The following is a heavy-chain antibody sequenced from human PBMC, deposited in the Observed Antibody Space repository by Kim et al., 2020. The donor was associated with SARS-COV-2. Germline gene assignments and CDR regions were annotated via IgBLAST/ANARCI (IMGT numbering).Heavy chain of an antibody. CDR3: ANGNWGTGFDWLFQLGDY. J-gene: IGHJ4*02. CDR1: GFTFSSYG. D-gene: IGHD3-9*01. Sequence: GGSLRLSCAASGFTFSSYGMHWVRQAPGKGLEWVAVISYDGSNKYYADSVKGRFTISRDNSKNTLYLQMNSLRAEDTAVYYCANGNWGTGFDWLFQLGDYWGQGTLVTVSS. CDR2: ISYDGSNK. V-gene: IGHV3-30*18.